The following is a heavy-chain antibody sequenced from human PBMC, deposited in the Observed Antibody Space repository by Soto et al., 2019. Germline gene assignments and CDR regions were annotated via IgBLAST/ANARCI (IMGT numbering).Heavy chain of an antibody. D-gene: IGHD6-13*01. CDR2: INHSGST. J-gene: IGHJ6*02. CDR3: AVAAAYYYYYGMDV. CDR1: GGSFSGYY. Sequence: PSETLSLTCAVYGGSFSGYYWSWIRQPPGKGLEWIGEINHSGSTNYNPSLKSRVTISVDTSKNQFSLKLSSVTAADTSVYYCAVAAAYYYYYGMDVWGQGTTVTVSS. V-gene: IGHV4-34*01.